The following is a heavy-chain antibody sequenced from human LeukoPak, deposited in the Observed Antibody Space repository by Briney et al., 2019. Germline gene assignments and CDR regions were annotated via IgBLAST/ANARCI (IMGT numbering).Heavy chain of an antibody. J-gene: IGHJ3*01. CDR1: GYTFTSYY. D-gene: IGHD3-10*01. CDR2: INPSGGST. V-gene: IGHV1-46*01. CDR3: ARDLRFGEWKVQV. Sequence: ASVKVSCKASGYTFTSYYMHWVQQAPGQGLEWMGVINPSGGSTSYAQKFQGRVTMTRDTSTSTVYMELSSLRSEDTAVYYCARDLRFGEWKVQVWGQGTMVTVSS.